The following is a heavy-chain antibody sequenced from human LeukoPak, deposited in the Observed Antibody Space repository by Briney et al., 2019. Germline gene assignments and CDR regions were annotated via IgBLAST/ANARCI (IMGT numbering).Heavy chain of an antibody. D-gene: IGHD1-1*01. J-gene: IGHJ3*02. CDR1: GFTFSTYN. Sequence: GSLRLSCAASGFTFSTYNVNWVRQAPGKGLEWVSSISRSSSYIYYADSVKGRFTISRDNAKNSLYLQMNSLGVEDTAMYYCARSIAGTPFDAFDIWGQGTMVTVSS. CDR2: ISRSSSYI. CDR3: ARSIAGTPFDAFDI. V-gene: IGHV3-21*01.